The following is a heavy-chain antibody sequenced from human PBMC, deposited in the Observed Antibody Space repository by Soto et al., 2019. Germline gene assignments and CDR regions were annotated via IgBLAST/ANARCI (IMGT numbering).Heavy chain of an antibody. V-gene: IGHV1-69*06. Sequence: QVQLVQSGAEVRKPGSSVKVSCRTSAGTFTSYAFSWVRQAPGQGLEWMGNIIPLFDTPIYAQKFRDRVTISADKSTSTVYMELSSLRSDDTAVYFCARWVVKLAVGSYYYYGMDLWGQGTTAIVSS. J-gene: IGHJ6*02. CDR3: ARWVVKLAVGSYYYYGMDL. CDR1: AGTFTSYA. CDR2: IIPLFDTP. D-gene: IGHD2-15*01.